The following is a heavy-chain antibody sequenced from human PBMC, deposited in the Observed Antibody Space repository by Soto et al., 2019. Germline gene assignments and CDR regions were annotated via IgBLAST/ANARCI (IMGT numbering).Heavy chain of an antibody. J-gene: IGHJ4*02. V-gene: IGHV4-34*01. CDR2: SNHSGST. Sequence: QVQLQQWGAGLLKPSETLSLTCAVYGGSFSGYYWSWIRQPPGKGLEWIGESNHSGSTNYNASLKSRVTLSVDTSKNQFSLKLSSVTAADTAVYYCARVPPPDGYIMDWGQGTLVTVSS. CDR3: ARVPPPDGYIMD. D-gene: IGHD5-12*01. CDR1: GGSFSGYY.